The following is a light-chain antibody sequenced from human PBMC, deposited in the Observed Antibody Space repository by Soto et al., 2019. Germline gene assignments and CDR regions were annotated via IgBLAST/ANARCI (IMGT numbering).Light chain of an antibody. CDR1: QSVSSSF. J-gene: IGKJ4*01. CDR3: QQHGSSPPT. Sequence: EIVLTQSPGTLSLSPGERATLSCRASQSVSSSFLAWYQQKLGQAPRLLIYAASSRATGIPDRFSGSGSGTDFTLTISRREPEDFAGYYCQQHGSSPPTFGGGTKVEIK. CDR2: AAS. V-gene: IGKV3-20*01.